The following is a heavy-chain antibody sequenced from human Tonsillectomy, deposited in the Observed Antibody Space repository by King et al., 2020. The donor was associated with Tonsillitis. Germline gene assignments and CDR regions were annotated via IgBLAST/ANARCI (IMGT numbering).Heavy chain of an antibody. Sequence: VQLVESGGGLVQPGGSLRLSCAASGFNFSSHRMNWVRQAPGKGLEWISDISHNNGTVSYVDSVKGRFTISRDNAKKSLYLQMKSLRVEDTAVYYCARDIVVVPAALFDDKNYPSDAFDLWGQGTLVTVSS. CDR1: GFNFSSHR. V-gene: IGHV3-48*01. CDR3: ARDIVVVPAALFDDKNYPSDAFDL. CDR2: ISHNNGTV. J-gene: IGHJ3*01. D-gene: IGHD2-2*01.